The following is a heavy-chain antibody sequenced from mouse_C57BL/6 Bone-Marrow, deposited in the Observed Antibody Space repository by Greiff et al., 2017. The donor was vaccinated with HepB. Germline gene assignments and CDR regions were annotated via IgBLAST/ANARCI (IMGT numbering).Heavy chain of an antibody. CDR3: ARDRHYYGSNWYFDV. Sequence: EVKLMESEGGLVQPGSSMKLSCTASGFTFSDYYMAWVRQVPEKGLEWVANINYDGSSTYYLDSLKSRFIISRDNAKIILYLQMSSLKSEDTATYYCARDRHYYGSNWYFDVWGTGTTVTVSS. V-gene: IGHV5-16*01. D-gene: IGHD1-1*01. J-gene: IGHJ1*03. CDR2: INYDGSST. CDR1: GFTFSDYY.